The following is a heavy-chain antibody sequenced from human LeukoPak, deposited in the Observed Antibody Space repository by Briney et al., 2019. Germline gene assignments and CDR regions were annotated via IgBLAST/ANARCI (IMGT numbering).Heavy chain of an antibody. CDR1: GFTFSNYW. CDR3: AKDRTRKAY. CDR2: IKEDGSDK. Sequence: PGGSLRLSCAASGFTFSNYWMSWVRQTPGKGREWVANIKEDGSDKYYVDSLKGRFTISRDNAKNSLYLQMNSLRAEDTAVYYCAKDRTRKAYWGQGTLVTVSS. D-gene: IGHD3-3*01. V-gene: IGHV3-7*03. J-gene: IGHJ4*02.